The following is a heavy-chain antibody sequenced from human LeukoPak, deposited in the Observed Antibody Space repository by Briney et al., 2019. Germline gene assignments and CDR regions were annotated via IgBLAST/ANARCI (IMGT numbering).Heavy chain of an antibody. V-gene: IGHV1-18*01. D-gene: IGHD4-23*01. CDR1: GYTFTSSG. CDR2: ISAYNGNP. CDR3: ARLYGGNSPFDY. J-gene: IGHJ4*02. Sequence: ASVTVSCKASGYTFTSSGISWVREAPGQGLEWMGWISAYNGNPNYAQKLQGRVTMTTDTSTSTAYMELRSLRSDDTAVYYCARLYGGNSPFDYWGQGTLVTVSS.